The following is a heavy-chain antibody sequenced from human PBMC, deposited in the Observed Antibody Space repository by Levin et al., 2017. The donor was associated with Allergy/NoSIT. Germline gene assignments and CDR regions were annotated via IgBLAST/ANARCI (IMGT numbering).Heavy chain of an antibody. CDR1: GYTFNHYG. CDR3: ARGQGGYESFDY. J-gene: IGHJ4*02. D-gene: IGHD5-12*01. Sequence: ASVKVSCKTSGYTFNHYGIDWVRQAPGQGLEWVGWISPDNGHADYAQKLQGRVTMTTDRATTTAYLELRSLRSDDTAVYYCARGQGGYESFDYWGQGALVTVSS. V-gene: IGHV1-18*01. CDR2: ISPDNGHA.